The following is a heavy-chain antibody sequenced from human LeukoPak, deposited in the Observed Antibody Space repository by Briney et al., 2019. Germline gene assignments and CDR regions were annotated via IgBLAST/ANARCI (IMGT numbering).Heavy chain of an antibody. D-gene: IGHD3-16*02. CDR1: GGSISSSSYY. CDR2: IYYSGST. Sequence: PSETLSLTCTVSGGSISSSSYYWGWIRQPPGKGLEWIGSIYYSGSTYYNPSLKSRVTISVDTSKNQFSLKLSSVTAADTAVYYCARVLWQLVIRYYYYMDVWGKGTTVTVSS. CDR3: ARVLWQLVIRYYYYMDV. V-gene: IGHV4-39*01. J-gene: IGHJ6*03.